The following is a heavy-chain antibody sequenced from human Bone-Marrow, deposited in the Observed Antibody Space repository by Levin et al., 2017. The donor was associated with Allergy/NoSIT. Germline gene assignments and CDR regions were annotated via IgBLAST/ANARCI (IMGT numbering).Heavy chain of an antibody. J-gene: IGHJ6*02. CDR1: GYTFTGYY. CDR2: INPNSGGT. V-gene: IGHV1-2*02. Sequence: GESLKISCKASGYTFTGYYMHWVRQAPGQGLEWMGWINPNSGGTNYAQKFQGRVTMTRDTSISTAYMELSRLRSDDTAVYYCARDRREQPGSGTNYYYYGMDVWGQGTTVTVSS. CDR3: ARDRREQPGSGTNYYYYGMDV. D-gene: IGHD3-10*01.